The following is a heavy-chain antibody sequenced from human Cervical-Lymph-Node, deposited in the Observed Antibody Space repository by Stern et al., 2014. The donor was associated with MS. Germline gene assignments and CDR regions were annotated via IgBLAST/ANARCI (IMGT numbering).Heavy chain of an antibody. J-gene: IGHJ2*01. CDR2: MSPGDSDP. CDR3: ARARRGYDSSGNVYWYFDL. D-gene: IGHD3-22*01. V-gene: IGHV5-51*04. CDR1: GYSFTNYW. Sequence: VQLLQPGAEMKKPGDSLKISCKASGYSFTNYWIGWVRQMPGKGLEWMGVMSPGDSDPRYRPSFQGLVTISADNPIPTAYLQWSHLKASDTAMYYCARARRGYDSSGNVYWYFDLWGRGTLVTVSS.